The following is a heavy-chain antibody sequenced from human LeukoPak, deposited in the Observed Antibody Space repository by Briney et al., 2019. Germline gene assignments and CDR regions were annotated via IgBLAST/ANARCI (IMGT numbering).Heavy chain of an antibody. D-gene: IGHD3-3*01. Sequence: GASVKVSCKASGYTFTNFDINWVRQATGQGLEWMGWMNPKTGNTGSAQNLQGRVTITADESTSTAYMELSSLRSEDTAVYYCASAGFLEWLFPDYYYYYYMDVWGKGTTVTVSS. CDR2: MNPKTGNT. CDR3: ASAGFLEWLFPDYYYYYYMDV. J-gene: IGHJ6*03. CDR1: GYTFTNFD. V-gene: IGHV1-8*01.